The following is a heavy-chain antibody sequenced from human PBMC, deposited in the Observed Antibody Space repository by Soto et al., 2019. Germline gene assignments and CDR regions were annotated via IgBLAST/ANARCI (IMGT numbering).Heavy chain of an antibody. D-gene: IGHD3-3*01. Sequence: SETLSLTCTVSGGSISSSSYYWGWIRQPPGKGLEWIGSIYYSGSTYYNPSLKSRVTISVDTSKNQFSLKLSSVTAADTAVYYCASESQDWFYYYYYMDVWGKGTTVTVSS. CDR3: ASESQDWFYYYYYMDV. CDR2: IYYSGST. CDR1: GGSISSSSYY. V-gene: IGHV4-39*01. J-gene: IGHJ6*03.